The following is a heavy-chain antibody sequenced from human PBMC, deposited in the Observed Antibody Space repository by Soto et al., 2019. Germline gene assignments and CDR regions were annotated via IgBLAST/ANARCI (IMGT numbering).Heavy chain of an antibody. CDR2: IYRSGST. V-gene: IGHV4-4*09. J-gene: IGHJ6*02. Sequence: SSETLSLTCTVSGDSVRNQYWSWIRRPPGRGLEWIGYIYRSGSTKYNPSLKSRLTISVDTSKNQFPLKLSSVTAADTAVYYCARGRFGEAYGMDVWGQGTTVTVSS. D-gene: IGHD3-10*01. CDR3: ARGRFGEAYGMDV. CDR1: GDSVRNQY.